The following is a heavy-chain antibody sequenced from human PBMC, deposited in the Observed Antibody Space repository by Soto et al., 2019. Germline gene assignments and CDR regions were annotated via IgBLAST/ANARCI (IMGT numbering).Heavy chain of an antibody. V-gene: IGHV3-21*01. CDR2: ISSSSNSI. Sequence: EVQLVESGGGLVKPGGSLRLSCAASGITFSSYIMNWVRQAPGKGLEWVSSISSSSNSIYYADSMQGRFTISRDNAKNSLYLQMNSLRAEDTAIYYCARSKTLDYWGQGILVTVSS. J-gene: IGHJ4*02. CDR1: GITFSSYI. CDR3: ARSKTLDY.